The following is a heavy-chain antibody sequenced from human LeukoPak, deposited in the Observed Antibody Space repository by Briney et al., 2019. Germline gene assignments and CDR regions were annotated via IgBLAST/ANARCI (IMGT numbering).Heavy chain of an antibody. CDR3: ARRGGGYYPFYFDS. CDR2: IYHSGNT. CDR1: GYSITSGYY. D-gene: IGHD2/OR15-2a*01. V-gene: IGHV4-38-2*02. J-gene: IGHJ4*02. Sequence: SETLSLTCTVSGYSITSGYYWGWIRQPPGRGLEWIGGIYHSGNTYYNPSLKSRVTISLDTSKNQFSLMLNSVTAADTAVYYCARRGGGYYPFYFDSWGQGTLVTVSS.